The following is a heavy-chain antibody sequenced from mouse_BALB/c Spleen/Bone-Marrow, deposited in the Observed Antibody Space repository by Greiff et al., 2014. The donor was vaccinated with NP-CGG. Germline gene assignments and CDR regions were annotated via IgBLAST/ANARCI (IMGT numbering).Heavy chain of an antibody. D-gene: IGHD1-1*02. CDR3: ADYGPYAMDY. J-gene: IGHJ4*01. Sequence: EVQLVESGAELVRPGTLVKLSCKASGSNIKDYYMHWVKQRPEQGLEWIGWIDPENGNTIHDPKFQGKASITADTSSNTAYLQLSSLTSEDTAVYYCADYGPYAMDYWGQGTSVTVSS. V-gene: IGHV14-1*02. CDR1: GSNIKDYY. CDR2: IDPENGNT.